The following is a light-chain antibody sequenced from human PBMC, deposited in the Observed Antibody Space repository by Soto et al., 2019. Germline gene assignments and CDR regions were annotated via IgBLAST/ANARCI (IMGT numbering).Light chain of an antibody. J-gene: IGKJ2*01. V-gene: IGKV3-11*01. CDR2: DAS. CDR1: QSVSSY. Sequence: EIVLTQSPATLSLSPGERATLSCRASQSVSSYLAWYQQKPGQAPRLLIYDASNRATGIPARFSGSGSGTDVTLTISSLAPEDFAVYYWQQRSNLLYTFGQGTQLEIK. CDR3: QQRSNLLYT.